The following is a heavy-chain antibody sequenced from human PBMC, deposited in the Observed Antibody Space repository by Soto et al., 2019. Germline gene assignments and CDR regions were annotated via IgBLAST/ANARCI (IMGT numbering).Heavy chain of an antibody. Sequence: SVKVSCKASGGTFSSYAISWVRQAPGQGLEWMGGIIPIFGTANYAQKFQGRVTITADESTSTAYMELSSLRSEDTAVYYCASKPLRYFDWSPREYGMDVWGQGTTVTVSS. CDR3: ASKPLRYFDWSPREYGMDV. J-gene: IGHJ6*02. CDR2: IIPIFGTA. CDR1: GGTFSSYA. D-gene: IGHD3-9*01. V-gene: IGHV1-69*13.